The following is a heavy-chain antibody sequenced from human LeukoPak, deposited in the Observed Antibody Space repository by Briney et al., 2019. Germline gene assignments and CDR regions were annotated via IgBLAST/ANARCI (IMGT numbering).Heavy chain of an antibody. J-gene: IGHJ6*03. D-gene: IGHD3-9*01. CDR3: ARAGPYYDILSHLYYYYYYMDV. CDR1: GGSISSYY. V-gene: IGHV4-59*01. CDR2: IYYSGST. Sequence: SETLSLTCTVSGGSISSYYWSWIRQPPGKGLEWIGYIYYSGSTNYNPSLKSRVAISVDTSKNQFSLKLSSVTAADTAVYYCARAGPYYDILSHLYYYYYYMDVWGKGTTVTISS.